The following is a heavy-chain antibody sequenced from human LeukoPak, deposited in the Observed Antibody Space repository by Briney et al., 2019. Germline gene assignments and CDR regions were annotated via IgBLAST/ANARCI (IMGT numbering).Heavy chain of an antibody. J-gene: IGHJ5*02. V-gene: IGHV3-30-3*01. CDR3: AKDLSSVPCWFDP. D-gene: IGHD6-6*01. Sequence: GGSLRLSCAASGFTFSSYAMHWVRQAPGKGLEWVAVISYDGSNKYYADSVKGRFTISRDNSKNTLYLQMNSLRAEDTAVYYCAKDLSSVPCWFDPWGQGTLVTVSS. CDR2: ISYDGSNK. CDR1: GFTFSSYA.